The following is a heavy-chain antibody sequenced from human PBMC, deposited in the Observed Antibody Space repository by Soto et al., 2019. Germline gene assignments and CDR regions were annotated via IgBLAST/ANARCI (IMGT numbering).Heavy chain of an antibody. CDR1: GGSISSGDYY. CDR2: IYYSGST. CDR3: ARGVVVYSLWFDP. J-gene: IGHJ5*02. Sequence: SETLSLTCTVSGGSISSGDYYWSWIRQPPGKGLEWIGYIYYSGSTYYNPSLKSRVTISVDTSKNQFSLKLSSVTAADTAVYYCARGVVVYSLWFDPWGQGTLVTVSS. V-gene: IGHV4-30-4*01. D-gene: IGHD2-15*01.